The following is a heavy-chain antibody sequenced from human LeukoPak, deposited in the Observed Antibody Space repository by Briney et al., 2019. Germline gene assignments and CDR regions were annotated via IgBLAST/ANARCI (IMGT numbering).Heavy chain of an antibody. CDR3: VRVSGFCTNGVCPAFDP. V-gene: IGHV3-30*09. J-gene: IGHJ5*02. CDR2: VYYDGTDT. Sequence: HPGGSLRLSCAASGFTVSSNYMSWVRQAPGKGREWVGTVYYDGTDTSCADSVKGRFANFRYNSKNTLYLQMNGMRCEDAVVYCCVRVSGFCTNGVCPAFDPWGQGTLVTVSS. D-gene: IGHD2-8*01. CDR1: GFTVSSNY.